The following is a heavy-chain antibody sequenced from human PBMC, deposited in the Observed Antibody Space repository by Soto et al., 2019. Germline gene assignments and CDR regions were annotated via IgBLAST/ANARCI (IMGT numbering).Heavy chain of an antibody. CDR3: ARDLWGYCGADCYPLDV. J-gene: IGHJ6*02. CDR2: MYNTGST. CDR1: GGSISSRY. D-gene: IGHD2-21*02. V-gene: IGHV4-59*11. Sequence: PSETLYLTCTIPGGSISSRYWHWLRHPPVNGLEWIGYMYNTGSTIYNPSLKSRVTISVDTSKNQYSLKLNSVTAADTAVYYCARDLWGYCGADCYPLDVWGQGTTVTVS.